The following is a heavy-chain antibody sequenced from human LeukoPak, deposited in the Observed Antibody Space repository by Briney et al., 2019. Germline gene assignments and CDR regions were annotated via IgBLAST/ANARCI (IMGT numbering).Heavy chain of an antibody. V-gene: IGHV4-34*01. Sequence: SETLSLTCAVYGGSFSGYYWSWIRQPPGKGLEWIGEINHSGSTNYNPSLKSRVTISVDTSKNQFSLKLSSATAADTAVYYCASQSGSYYGFDYWGQGTLVTVSS. CDR2: INHSGST. CDR1: GGSFSGYY. CDR3: ASQSGSYYGFDY. D-gene: IGHD1-26*01. J-gene: IGHJ4*02.